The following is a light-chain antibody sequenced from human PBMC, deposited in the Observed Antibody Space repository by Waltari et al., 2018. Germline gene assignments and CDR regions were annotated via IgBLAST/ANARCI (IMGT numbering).Light chain of an antibody. J-gene: IGKJ2*01. CDR3: QKYNSAPYT. Sequence: DIQMTQSPSSLSASVGDRVTITCRASQDISNYLAWYQQKPGKLPSLLISAASTLQSGVPSRFSGSGSGTDFTLTISSLQPEDVATYYCQKYNSAPYTFGQGTELEIQ. CDR1: QDISNY. CDR2: AAS. V-gene: IGKV1-27*01.